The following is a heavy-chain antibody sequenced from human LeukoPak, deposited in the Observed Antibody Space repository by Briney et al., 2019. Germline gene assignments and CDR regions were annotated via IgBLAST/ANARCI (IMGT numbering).Heavy chain of an antibody. D-gene: IGHD2-2*02. Sequence: GGSLRLSCAASGFTFSSYWMSWVRQAPGKGLEWVANIKQDGSEKYYVDSVKGRFTISRDNAKNSLYLQMNSLRAEDTAVYYCARDPASYTAHMDVWGKGTTVTVSS. J-gene: IGHJ6*03. V-gene: IGHV3-7*01. CDR2: IKQDGSEK. CDR1: GFTFSSYW. CDR3: ARDPASYTAHMDV.